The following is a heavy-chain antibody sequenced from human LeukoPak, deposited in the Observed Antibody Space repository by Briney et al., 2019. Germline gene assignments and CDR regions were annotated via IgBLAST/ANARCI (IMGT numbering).Heavy chain of an antibody. CDR3: ARAGRGSSSSYWFDP. J-gene: IGHJ5*02. D-gene: IGHD6-6*01. V-gene: IGHV4-39*07. CDR2: IYYSGST. Sequence: SETLSLTCTVSGGSISSSSYYWGWIRQPPGKGLEWIGSIYYSGSTYYNPSLKSRVTISVDTSKNQFSLKLSSVTAADTAVYYCARAGRGSSSSYWFDPWGQGTLVTVSS. CDR1: GGSISSSSYY.